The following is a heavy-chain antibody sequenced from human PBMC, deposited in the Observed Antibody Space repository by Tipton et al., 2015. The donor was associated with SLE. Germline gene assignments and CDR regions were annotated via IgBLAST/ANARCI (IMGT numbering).Heavy chain of an antibody. J-gene: IGHJ3*02. CDR1: GGSISSYY. V-gene: IGHV4-59*01. CDR3: ARSWGSSGRGDALDI. CDR2: ISYSGST. Sequence: TLSLTCTVSGGSISSYYWSWIRQPPGKGLEWIGYISYSGSTNYNPSLKSRVTISVDTSKNQFSLKLSSVTAADTAVYYCARSWGSSGRGDALDIWGQGTMVTVSS. D-gene: IGHD6-19*01.